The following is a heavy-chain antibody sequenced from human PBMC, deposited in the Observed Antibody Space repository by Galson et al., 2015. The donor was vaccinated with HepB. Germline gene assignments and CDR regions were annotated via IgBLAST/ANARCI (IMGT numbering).Heavy chain of an antibody. CDR2: ISSSSSYI. Sequence: SLRLSCAASGFTFSSYSMTWVCQAPGKGLEWVSSISSSSSYIFYADSVKGRFTFSRDNAKNSLYLQVNSLRAEDTAVYYCARHDYGDYTFDYWGQGTLVTVSS. CDR3: ARHDYGDYTFDY. V-gene: IGHV3-21*01. J-gene: IGHJ4*02. D-gene: IGHD4-17*01. CDR1: GFTFSSYS.